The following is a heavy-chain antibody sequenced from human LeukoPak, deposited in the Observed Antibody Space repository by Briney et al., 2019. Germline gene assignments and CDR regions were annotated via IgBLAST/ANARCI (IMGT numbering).Heavy chain of an antibody. CDR2: IYSGGNT. D-gene: IGHD5-12*01. Sequence: GGSLRLSCTVSGFTVSSNSWSWVRQAPGKGLEWVSFIYSGGNTHYSDSVKGRFTISRDNSKNTLYLQMNSLRAEDTAVYYCAKDKVATIPHYFDYWGQGTLVTVSS. CDR1: GFTVSSNS. J-gene: IGHJ4*02. CDR3: AKDKVATIPHYFDY. V-gene: IGHV3-53*05.